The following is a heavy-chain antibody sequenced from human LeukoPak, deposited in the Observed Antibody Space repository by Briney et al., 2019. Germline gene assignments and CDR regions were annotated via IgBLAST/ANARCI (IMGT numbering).Heavy chain of an antibody. CDR2: FGGSAAST. CDR3: AIALSGGYRGR. D-gene: IGHD2-15*01. CDR1: GFIFSNYA. J-gene: IGHJ4*02. Sequence: GGSLRLSCAASGFIFSNYAMTWARQAPGKGLEWVSSFGGSAASTYYADSVKGRFTISRDNSKNTLYLQMDSLRVEDTAIYYCAIALSGGYRGRWGQGTLVTVSS. V-gene: IGHV3-23*01.